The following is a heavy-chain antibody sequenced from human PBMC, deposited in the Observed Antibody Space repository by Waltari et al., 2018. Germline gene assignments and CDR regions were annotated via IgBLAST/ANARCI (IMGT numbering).Heavy chain of an antibody. CDR2: MYYSGSP. CDR3: VRHARTTSGGKHFDH. D-gene: IGHD2-15*01. J-gene: IGHJ4*02. Sequence: QLQLQESGPGLVKASETLSLTCTVSGDSISSSSYYWGWVRQPPGKGLEGIGNMYYSGSPYYNPSRKSRGTISGDTSKSQFSLKLSSVTAADTSMYYCVRHARTTSGGKHFDHWGQGMLVTVSP. CDR1: GDSISSSSYY. V-gene: IGHV4-39*01.